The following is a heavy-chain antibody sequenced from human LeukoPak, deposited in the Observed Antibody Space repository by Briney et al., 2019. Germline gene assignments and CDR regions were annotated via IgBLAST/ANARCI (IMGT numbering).Heavy chain of an antibody. Sequence: GASVKVSCKASGYTFTSYYMHWVRQAPGQGLEWMGIINPSGGSTSYAQKFQGRVTMTRDESTSTAYMELSSLRSEDTAVYYCARDPSGDWIWFDPWGQGTLVTVSS. CDR3: ARDPSGDWIWFDP. CDR2: INPSGGST. CDR1: GYTFTSYY. V-gene: IGHV1-46*01. J-gene: IGHJ5*02. D-gene: IGHD3/OR15-3a*01.